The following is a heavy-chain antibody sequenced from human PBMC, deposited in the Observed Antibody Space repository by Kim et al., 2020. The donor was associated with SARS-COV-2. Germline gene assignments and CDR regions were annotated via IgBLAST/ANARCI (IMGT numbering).Heavy chain of an antibody. CDR3: AREVWSSGPPVSHYFDY. D-gene: IGHD6-19*01. V-gene: IGHV4-34*01. J-gene: IGHJ4*02. CDR1: GGSFSGYY. CDR2: INHSGST. Sequence: SETLSLTCAVYGGSFSGYYWSWIRQPPGKGLEWIGEINHSGSTNYNPSLKSRVTISVDTSKNQFSLKLSSVTAADTAVYYCAREVWSSGPPVSHYFDYWGQGTLVTVSS.